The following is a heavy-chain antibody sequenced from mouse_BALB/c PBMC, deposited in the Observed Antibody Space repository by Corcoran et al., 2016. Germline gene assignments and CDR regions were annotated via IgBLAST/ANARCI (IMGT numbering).Heavy chain of an antibody. CDR3: ARMMDY. Sequence: EVQLQQSGAELVKPGASVKLSCTASGFNIKDTYMHWVKQRPEHGLEWIGRIDHANGNTKYDPKFQGKATITADQSYNTAYLQLSSLTSEDNAGYYGARMMDYWVQGTAVTVSS. CDR2: IDHANGNT. J-gene: IGHJ4*01. CDR1: GFNIKDTY. V-gene: IGHV14-3*02.